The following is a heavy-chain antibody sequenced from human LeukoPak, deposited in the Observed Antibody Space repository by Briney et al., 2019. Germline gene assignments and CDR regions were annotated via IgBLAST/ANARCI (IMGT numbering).Heavy chain of an antibody. CDR1: GFTFSSYS. D-gene: IGHD3-10*01. Sequence: GGSLRLSYAASGFTFSSYSMSWVRQAPGKGLAWVSAISGSGGSNYYADSVKGRFTISRHNSKNTLYLQMNSVRAEDTAVYYCAKPYGSGSYYIAYFDYWGQGTLVTVSS. J-gene: IGHJ4*02. CDR2: ISGSGGSN. V-gene: IGHV3-23*01. CDR3: AKPYGSGSYYIAYFDY.